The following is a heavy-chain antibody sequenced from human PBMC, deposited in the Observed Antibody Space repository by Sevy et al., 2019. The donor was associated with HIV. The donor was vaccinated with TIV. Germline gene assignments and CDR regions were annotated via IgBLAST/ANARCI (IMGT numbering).Heavy chain of an antibody. J-gene: IGHJ3*02. CDR1: GFTFSSYG. V-gene: IGHV3-33*01. D-gene: IGHD6-19*01. CDR3: GGEQWLGGGVAFDI. Sequence: GGSLRLSCAASGFTFSSYGMHWVRQAPGKGLEWVAVIWYDGSNKYYADSVKGRFTISRDNSKNTLYLQMNSLRAEDTGVYYCGGEQWLGGGVAFDIWGQGTMVTVSS. CDR2: IWYDGSNK.